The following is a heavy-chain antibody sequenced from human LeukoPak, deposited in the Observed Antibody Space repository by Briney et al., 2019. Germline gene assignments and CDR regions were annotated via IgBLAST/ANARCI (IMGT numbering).Heavy chain of an antibody. CDR2: ISCYNGST. CDR1: GYSFTSYG. Sequence: GASVKDSCKASGYSFTSYGISWVRQAPGQGLEWMGWISCYNGSTKYAQKLQGRVTVTTDTSTSTAYMELRSLRSDDTAVYYCARAPEGILSGYLYFDYWGQGTLVTVSS. CDR3: ARAPEGILSGYLYFDY. V-gene: IGHV1-18*01. J-gene: IGHJ4*02. D-gene: IGHD3-9*01.